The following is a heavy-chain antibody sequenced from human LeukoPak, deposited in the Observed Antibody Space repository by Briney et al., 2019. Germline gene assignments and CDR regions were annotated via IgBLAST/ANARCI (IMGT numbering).Heavy chain of an antibody. CDR3: ARVDSDAFDM. D-gene: IGHD2-2*03. V-gene: IGHV4-61*02. J-gene: IGHJ3*02. Sequence: SETLSLTCTVSGGSISSSSYYWGWIRQPAGKGLEWIGRIYSSGNTNYHPSLKSRVTMSIDTSKNQFSLTLNSVTAADTAVYYCARVDSDAFDMWGQGTMVTVSS. CDR2: IYSSGNT. CDR1: GGSISSSSYY.